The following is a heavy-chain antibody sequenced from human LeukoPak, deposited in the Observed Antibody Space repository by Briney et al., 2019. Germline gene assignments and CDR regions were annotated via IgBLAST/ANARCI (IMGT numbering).Heavy chain of an antibody. CDR1: GGTFSTYYA. CDR3: ARGRFPVEMATEEGYGMDV. V-gene: IGHV1-69*04. CDR2: IIPIVGTA. J-gene: IGHJ6*02. Sequence: ASVKVSCKASGGTFSTYYAISWVRQAPGQGLEWMGRIIPIVGTANYAQKFQGRVTMTADKSTGTVYMELSSLRSGDTAVYYCARGRFPVEMATEEGYGMDVWGQGTTVTVSS. D-gene: IGHD5-24*01.